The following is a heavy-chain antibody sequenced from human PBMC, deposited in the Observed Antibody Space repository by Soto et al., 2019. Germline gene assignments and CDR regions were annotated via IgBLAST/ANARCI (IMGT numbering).Heavy chain of an antibody. Sequence: QVQLVQSGAEVRKPGSSVKVSCKASGGTFTTYDISWVRQAPAQGLEWMGGIIPLFDATKYAQKFQGRVTITADKSTGTAYMELSSLRSEDTAMYYCARDRSSSWYNGTFYLDSWGQGTLVTVSS. CDR2: IIPLFDAT. D-gene: IGHD6-19*01. V-gene: IGHV1-69*06. J-gene: IGHJ4*02. CDR1: GGTFTTYD. CDR3: ARDRSSSWYNGTFYLDS.